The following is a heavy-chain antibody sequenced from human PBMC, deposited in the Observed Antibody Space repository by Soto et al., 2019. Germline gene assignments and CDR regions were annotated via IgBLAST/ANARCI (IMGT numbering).Heavy chain of an antibody. D-gene: IGHD2-2*02. CDR2: ISAFSSPI. CDR3: VRGGRGYTRDDVFDI. J-gene: IGHJ3*02. Sequence: EAQLVESGGGLVKPGGSLRLSCVDSGFTFSSYSMNWVRQAPGKGLEWVSSISAFSSPIFYADSLKGRFTISRDNAKKSLYLQMSSLRAEDTAMYYCVRGGRGYTRDDVFDIWGQGTMVTVSS. CDR1: GFTFSSYS. V-gene: IGHV3-21*01.